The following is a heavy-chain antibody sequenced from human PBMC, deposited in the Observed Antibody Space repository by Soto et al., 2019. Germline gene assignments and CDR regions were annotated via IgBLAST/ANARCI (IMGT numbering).Heavy chain of an antibody. D-gene: IGHD5-12*01. J-gene: IGHJ6*02. CDR1: GFTLSSYA. CDR2: ISGSGGST. CDR3: AKDSGYSGYGSFYYYYGMDV. Sequence: GGSLRLSCAASGFTLSSYAMSWVRQAPGKGLEWVSAISGSGGSTYYADSVKGRFTISRDNSKNTLYLQMSSLRAEDTAVYYCAKDSGYSGYGSFYYYYGMDVWGQGTTVTV. V-gene: IGHV3-23*01.